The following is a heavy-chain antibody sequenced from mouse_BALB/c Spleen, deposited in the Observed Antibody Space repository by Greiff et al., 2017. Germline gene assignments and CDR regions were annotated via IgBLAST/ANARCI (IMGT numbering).Heavy chain of an antibody. CDR1: GFSLTGYG. D-gene: IGHD2-2*01. J-gene: IGHJ4*01. CDR2: IWGDGST. V-gene: IGHV2-6-7*01. CDR3: ARALYGYDGLYYAMDY. Sequence: QVQLKESGPGLVAPSQSLSITCTVSGFSLTGYGVNWVRQPPGKGLEWLGMIWGDGSTDYNSALKSRLSISKDNSKSQVFLKMNSLQTDDTARYYCARALYGYDGLYYAMDYWGQGTSVTVSS.